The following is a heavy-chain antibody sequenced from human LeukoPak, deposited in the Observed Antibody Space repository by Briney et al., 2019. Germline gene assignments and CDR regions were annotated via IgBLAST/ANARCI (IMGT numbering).Heavy chain of an antibody. V-gene: IGHV3-33*06. D-gene: IGHD2-2*01. J-gene: IGHJ3*02. CDR1: GFTFSNFA. CDR3: AKDIVVVPAAMDAFDI. CDR2: IWYDGSNK. Sequence: GGSLRLSCAASGFTFSNFAIHWVRQAPGKGLEWVAVIWYDGSNKNYADSVKGRFTISRDNSKNTLYLQMNSLRAEDTAVYYCAKDIVVVPAAMDAFDIWGQGTMVTVSS.